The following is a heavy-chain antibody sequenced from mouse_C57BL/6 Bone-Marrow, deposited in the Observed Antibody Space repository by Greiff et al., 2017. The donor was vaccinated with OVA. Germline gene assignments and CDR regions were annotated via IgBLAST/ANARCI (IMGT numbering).Heavy chain of an antibody. J-gene: IGHJ4*01. CDR3: ARDQDDGYYCAMDY. Sequence: EVKLVESGGGLVKPGGSLKLSCAASGFTFSSYAMSWVRQTPEKRLEWVATISDGGSYTYYPDNVKGRFTISRDNAKNNLYLQMSHLKSEDTAMYYCARDQDDGYYCAMDYWGQGTSVTVSS. D-gene: IGHD2-3*01. CDR1: GFTFSSYA. V-gene: IGHV5-4*01. CDR2: ISDGGSYT.